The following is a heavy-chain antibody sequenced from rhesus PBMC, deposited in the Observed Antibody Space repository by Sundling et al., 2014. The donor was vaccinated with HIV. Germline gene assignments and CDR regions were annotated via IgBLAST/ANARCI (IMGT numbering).Heavy chain of an antibody. CDR2: IYGSGSST. J-gene: IGHJ6*01. V-gene: IGHV4-169*01. Sequence: QVQLQESGPGLVKPSETLSLTCAVSGASISSYHWSWIRQAPGKGLEWIGYIYGSGSSTTYNPSLKSRVTLSLDTSKNQFSLKLSSVTAADTAVYYCARQPYYEDDYGYYYPTGLDSWGQGVVVTVSS. D-gene: IGHD3-9*01. CDR3: ARQPYYEDDYGYYYPTGLDS. CDR1: GASISSYH.